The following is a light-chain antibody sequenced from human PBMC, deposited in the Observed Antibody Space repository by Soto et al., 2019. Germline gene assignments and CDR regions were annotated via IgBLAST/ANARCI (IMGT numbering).Light chain of an antibody. J-gene: IGLJ1*01. CDR2: SSN. Sequence: QSVLTQPPSASGTPGQRVTISCSGSSSHIGINTVNWYQQLPGTAPKLLIYSSNQRPSGVPDRFSGSKSGTSASLAISGLQSEDEAEYYCAAWDDSLNGPVFGTGTKLTVL. CDR3: AAWDDSLNGPV. CDR1: SSHIGINT. V-gene: IGLV1-44*01.